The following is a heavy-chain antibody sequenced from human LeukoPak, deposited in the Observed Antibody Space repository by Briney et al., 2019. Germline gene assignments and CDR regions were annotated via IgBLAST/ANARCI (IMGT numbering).Heavy chain of an antibody. J-gene: IGHJ5*02. CDR1: GGSISSYY. CDR3: ARGGPPITIFGVVISWFDP. D-gene: IGHD3-3*01. V-gene: IGHV4-59*01. Sequence: SETLPLTCTVSGGSISSYYWSWIRQPPGKGLEWIGYIYYSGSTNYNPSLKSRVTISADTSKNQFSLKLSSVTAADTAVYYCARGGPPITIFGVVISWFDPWGQGTLVTVSS. CDR2: IYYSGST.